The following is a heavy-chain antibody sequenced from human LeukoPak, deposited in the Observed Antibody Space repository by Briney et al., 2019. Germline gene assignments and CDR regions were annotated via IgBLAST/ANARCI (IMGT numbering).Heavy chain of an antibody. CDR1: GYTFTGYY. V-gene: IGHV1-2*02. CDR3: ARAKLYSSSWYDY. Sequence: ASVKVSCKASGYTFTGYYMHWVRQAPGQGLEWMGWINPNSGGTNYAQEFQGRVTMTRDTSISTAYMELSRLRSDDTAVYYCARAKLYSSSWYDYWGQGTLVTVSS. J-gene: IGHJ4*02. CDR2: INPNSGGT. D-gene: IGHD6-13*01.